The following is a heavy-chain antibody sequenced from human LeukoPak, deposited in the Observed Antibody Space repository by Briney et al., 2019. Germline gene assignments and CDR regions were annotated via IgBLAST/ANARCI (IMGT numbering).Heavy chain of an antibody. Sequence: GGSLRLSCAASGFTFSSYGMHWVRQAPGKGLEWVAFIRYDGSNKYYADSVKGRFTISRDNSKNTLYLQMNSLRAEDTAVYYCARDKTSTWEYNWFDPWGQGTLVTVSS. CDR3: ARDKTSTWEYNWFDP. V-gene: IGHV3-30*02. CDR1: GFTFSSYG. D-gene: IGHD1-26*01. J-gene: IGHJ5*02. CDR2: IRYDGSNK.